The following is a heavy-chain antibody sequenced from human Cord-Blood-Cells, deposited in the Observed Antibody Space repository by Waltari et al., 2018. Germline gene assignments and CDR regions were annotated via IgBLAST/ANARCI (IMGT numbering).Heavy chain of an antibody. D-gene: IGHD1-26*01. CDR1: GYTLTGYY. J-gene: IGHJ3*02. CDR2: INPNSGGT. Sequence: QVQLAQSGAEVKKPGASVTVSCKASGYTLTGYYMHWVRQAPGQGLEWMGWINPNSGGTNYAQKFQGWVTMTRDTSISTAYMELSRLRSDDTAVYYCARDSGSYFSAFDIWGQGTMVTVSS. CDR3: ARDSGSYFSAFDI. V-gene: IGHV1-2*04.